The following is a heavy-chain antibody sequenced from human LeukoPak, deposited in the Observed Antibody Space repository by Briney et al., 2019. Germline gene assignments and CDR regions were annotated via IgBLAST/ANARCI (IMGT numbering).Heavy chain of an antibody. J-gene: IGHJ4*02. D-gene: IGHD2-2*01. V-gene: IGHV4-59*11. CDR2: IYYSGRT. Sequence: SETLSLTCTVSGGSISSHYWSWIRQPPGKGLEWIGYIYYSGRTNYNPSLKSRVTISVDTSKNQFSLKLSSVTAADTAVYYCARVHSSRTYQLHIDYWGQGTLVTVSS. CDR1: GGSISSHY. CDR3: ARVHSSRTYQLHIDY.